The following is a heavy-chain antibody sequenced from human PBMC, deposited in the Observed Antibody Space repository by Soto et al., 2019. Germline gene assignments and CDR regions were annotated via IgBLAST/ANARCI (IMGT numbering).Heavy chain of an antibody. Sequence: QVQLVQSGTEEKKPGASVKVSCKASGYTFTSYAMHWVRQAPGQRLEWMGWINAGNGNTKHSQKFQGRVTITRDTSASTAYRELSSLRSEDTAVYYCAREDWLRPFDYWGQGTLVTVSS. CDR2: INAGNGNT. V-gene: IGHV1-3*05. D-gene: IGHD5-12*01. CDR1: GYTFTSYA. J-gene: IGHJ4*02. CDR3: AREDWLRPFDY.